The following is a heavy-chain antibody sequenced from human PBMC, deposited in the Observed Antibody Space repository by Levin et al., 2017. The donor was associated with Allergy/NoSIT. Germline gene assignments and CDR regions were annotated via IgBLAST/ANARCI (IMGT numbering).Heavy chain of an antibody. CDR3: ARGSGWYYYMDV. CDR2: INHSGST. V-gene: IGHV4-34*01. Sequence: SETLSLTCAVYGGSFSGYYWSWIRQPPGKGLEWIGEINHSGSTNYNPSLKSRVTISVDTSKNQFSLKLSSVTAADTAVYYCARGSGWYYYMDVWGKGTTVTVSS. D-gene: IGHD1-26*01. CDR1: GGSFSGYY. J-gene: IGHJ6*03.